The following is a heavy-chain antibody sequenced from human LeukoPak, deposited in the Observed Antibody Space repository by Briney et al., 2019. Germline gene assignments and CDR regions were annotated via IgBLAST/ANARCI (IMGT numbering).Heavy chain of an antibody. V-gene: IGHV3-7*01. CDR2: IKQDGSEK. J-gene: IGHJ4*02. D-gene: IGHD3-10*01. CDR1: GFTFSSYW. CDR3: XRKGIXXXFDY. Sequence: GGSLRLSCAASGFTFSSYWMSCVRQAPGKGLEWVANIKQDGSEKYYVDSVKGRFTISRDNAKNSLYLQMNSLRAEDTAVYYCXRKGIXXXFDYWGQGTXVTVSS.